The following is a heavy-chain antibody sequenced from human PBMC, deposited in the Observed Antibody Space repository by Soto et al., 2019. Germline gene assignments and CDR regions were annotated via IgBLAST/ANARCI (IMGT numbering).Heavy chain of an antibody. D-gene: IGHD4-17*01. CDR1: GFIFSNYA. V-gene: IGHV3-23*01. CDR3: AKAAAPRDYNWYFDL. CDR2: SRNSDDST. Sequence: HPGGSLRLSCAASGFIFSNYAMIWVRQAPGKGLEWVSGSRNSDDSTYYADSVRGRFAISRDNSENTLSLQMNSLRVEDTAIYYCAKAAAPRDYNWYFDLWGRGTLVTISS. J-gene: IGHJ2*01.